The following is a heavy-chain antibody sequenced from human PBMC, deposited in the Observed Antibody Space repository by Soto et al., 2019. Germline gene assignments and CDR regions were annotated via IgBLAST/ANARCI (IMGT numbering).Heavy chain of an antibody. V-gene: IGHV5-51*01. CDR3: ARTLGTSYYDFWSGYLPYYYYMDV. Sequence: PGESLKISCKGSGYSFTSYWIGWVRQMPGKGLEWMGIIYPGDSDTRYSPSFQSQVTISADKSISTAYLQWSSLKASDTAMYYCARTLGTSYYDFWSGYLPYYYYMDVWGKGTTVTVSS. J-gene: IGHJ6*03. CDR1: GYSFTSYW. D-gene: IGHD3-3*01. CDR2: IYPGDSDT.